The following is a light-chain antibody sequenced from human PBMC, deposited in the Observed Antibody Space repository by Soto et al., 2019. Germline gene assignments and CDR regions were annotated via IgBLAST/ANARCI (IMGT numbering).Light chain of an antibody. CDR2: GAS. V-gene: IGKV3-20*01. Sequence: EIVLTQSPGTLSLSPGERATLSCRASQSVSSSYLAWYQQNRGQAPRLLIYGASSRAPGIPDRFGGSGSGTDFTLTISRLEPEDFAVYYWQQYGSSRWTFGQGTKVEIK. CDR1: QSVSSSY. CDR3: QQYGSSRWT. J-gene: IGKJ1*01.